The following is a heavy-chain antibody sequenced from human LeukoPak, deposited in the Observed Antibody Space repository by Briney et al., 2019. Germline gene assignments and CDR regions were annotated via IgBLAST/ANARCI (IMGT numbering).Heavy chain of an antibody. CDR2: ISVSGGST. CDR1: GFTSSSYA. D-gene: IGHD6-13*01. Sequence: PGGSLRLSCAASGFTSSSYAMSWVGKPPGKGLKCFSPISVSGGSTSYADSVKARFTTSRTNSKNTLFLQMDSLRADDTAIYYCGKLGAAGGTYYMDVWGKGTTVSVS. J-gene: IGHJ6*03. CDR3: GKLGAAGGTYYMDV. V-gene: IGHV3-23*01.